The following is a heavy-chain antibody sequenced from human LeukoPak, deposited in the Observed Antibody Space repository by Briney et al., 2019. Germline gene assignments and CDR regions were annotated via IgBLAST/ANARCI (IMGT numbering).Heavy chain of an antibody. CDR1: GGTFSGYS. Sequence: SSETLSLTCVVNGGTFSGYSWSWIRQPPGGGLEWIGEINHSESTNYNPSLKSRVTISVDTSKNQFSLNLSSVTAADTAVYYCARGGVTIFGVVINEEYYFDYWGQGTLVTVSS. V-gene: IGHV4-34*01. CDR3: ARGGVTIFGVVINEEYYFDY. D-gene: IGHD3-3*01. CDR2: INHSEST. J-gene: IGHJ4*02.